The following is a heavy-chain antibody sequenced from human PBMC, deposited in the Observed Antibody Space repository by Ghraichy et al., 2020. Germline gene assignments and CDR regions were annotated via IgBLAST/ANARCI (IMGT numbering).Heavy chain of an antibody. CDR3: ARELRVIATGGGY. V-gene: IGHV3-74*01. J-gene: IGHJ4*02. D-gene: IGHD7-27*01. CDR2: INSDGSRT. Sequence: GGSLRLSCAASGFTFSSYWMHWVRHAPGKGLVWVSRINSDGSRTSYADSVKGRFTISRDNAKNTMYLQMNSLRAEDTAVYYCARELRVIATGGGYWGQGTLVTVSS. CDR1: GFTFSSYW.